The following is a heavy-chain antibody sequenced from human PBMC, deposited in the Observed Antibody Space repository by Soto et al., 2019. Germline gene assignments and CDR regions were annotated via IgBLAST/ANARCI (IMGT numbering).Heavy chain of an antibody. Sequence: QVQLVQSGAEVKKPGSSVKVSCKVSGGAFISYAISWLRQAPGRGLEWMGGIIPVFGTANYTQKFQGRVTITADASTSTAYMELSGLTSEDTALYYCARGRVTTYLTEFDYWGQGTLVTVSS. J-gene: IGHJ4*02. CDR1: GGAFISYA. CDR3: ARGRVTTYLTEFDY. V-gene: IGHV1-69*01. D-gene: IGHD4-17*01. CDR2: IIPVFGTA.